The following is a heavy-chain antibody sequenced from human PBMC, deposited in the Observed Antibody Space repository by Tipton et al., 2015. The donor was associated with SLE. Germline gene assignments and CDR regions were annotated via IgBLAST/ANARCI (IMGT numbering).Heavy chain of an antibody. CDR3: ARGGDPDYFDY. Sequence: LVQPSETLSLTCAVYGGSFSGYYWSWIRQPPGKGLEWIGEINHSGSTNYNPSLKSRVTISVDMSKNKFSLNLSSVTAADTAVYYCARGGDPDYFDYWGQGTLVTVSS. J-gene: IGHJ4*02. CDR1: GGSFSGYY. CDR2: INHSGST. V-gene: IGHV4-34*01.